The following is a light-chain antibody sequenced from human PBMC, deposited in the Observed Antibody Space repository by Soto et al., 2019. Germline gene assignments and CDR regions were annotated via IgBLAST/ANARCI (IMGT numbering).Light chain of an antibody. CDR3: AAWDGSLNGVV. Sequence: QSVLTQPPSASETPGQRVTIPCSGSSSNIGSNTVNWYQQLPGTAPKLLIYSNNNRPSGVPDRFSGSKSGTSASLAISGLQSEDEADYFCAAWDGSLNGVVFGGGTKVTVL. CDR2: SNN. V-gene: IGLV1-44*01. CDR1: SSNIGSNT. J-gene: IGLJ3*02.